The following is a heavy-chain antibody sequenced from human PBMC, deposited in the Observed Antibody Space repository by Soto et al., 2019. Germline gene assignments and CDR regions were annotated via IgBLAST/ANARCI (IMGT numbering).Heavy chain of an antibody. V-gene: IGHV3-30*18. D-gene: IGHD2-2*02. CDR1: GFTFSSYG. Sequence: ESGGGVVQPGRSLRLSCAASGFTFSSYGMHWVRQAPGKGLEWVAVISYDGSNKYYADSVKGRFTISRDNSKNTLYLQMNSLRAEDTAVYYCAKSPSYTVHFDYWGQGTLVTVSS. J-gene: IGHJ4*02. CDR2: ISYDGSNK. CDR3: AKSPSYTVHFDY.